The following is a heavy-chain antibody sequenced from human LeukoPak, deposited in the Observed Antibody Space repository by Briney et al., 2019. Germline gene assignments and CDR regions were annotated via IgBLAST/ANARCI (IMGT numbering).Heavy chain of an antibody. CDR1: GGSISSGDYY. D-gene: IGHD4-11*01. CDR2: IYYSGST. CDR3: ARDDYNNYYYGMDV. V-gene: IGHV4-30-4*01. J-gene: IGHJ6*02. Sequence: SQTLSLTCTVSGGSISSGDYYWSWIRQPPGKGLVWIGYIYYSGSTYYNPSLKSRVTISVDTSKNQFSLKLSSVTAADTAVYYCARDDYNNYYYGMDVWGQGTTVTVSS.